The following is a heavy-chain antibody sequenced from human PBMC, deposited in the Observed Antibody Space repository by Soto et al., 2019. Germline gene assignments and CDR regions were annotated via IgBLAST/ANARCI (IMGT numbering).Heavy chain of an antibody. CDR2: IYYSGST. CDR1: GGSPSRCSYY. V-gene: IGHV4-39*01. D-gene: IGHD2-8*01. Sequence: SEELSHPCSVSGGSPSRCSYYGGWIRPPPGKGLEWIGSIYYSGSTYYNPSLKSRVTISVDTSKNQFSLKLSSVTAADTAVYYCARTRIVLIGLVPNWFVPWGQGTLVTVSS. CDR3: ARTRIVLIGLVPNWFVP. J-gene: IGHJ5*02.